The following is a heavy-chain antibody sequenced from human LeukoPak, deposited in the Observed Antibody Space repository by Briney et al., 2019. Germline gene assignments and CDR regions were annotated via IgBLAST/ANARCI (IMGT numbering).Heavy chain of an antibody. Sequence: WKSWVRPASGKGMEWVATIKADGSEKYYVDSVRGRFTISRDNAQKSLYLQMNSLRAEDTAVYYCASVTNSDVWGQGTTVIVSS. CDR3: ASVTNSDV. CDR2: IKADGSEK. CDR1: W. V-gene: IGHV3-7*01. D-gene: IGHD1-1*01. J-gene: IGHJ6*02.